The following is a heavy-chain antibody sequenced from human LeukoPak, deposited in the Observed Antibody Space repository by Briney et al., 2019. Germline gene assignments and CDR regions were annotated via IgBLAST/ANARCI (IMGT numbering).Heavy chain of an antibody. CDR3: ARTLTTMISGWFDP. D-gene: IGHD3-22*01. V-gene: IGHV3-11*01. CDR1: GFTFSDYY. CDR2: ISSSGSTI. Sequence: PGGSLRLSCAASGFTFSDYYMSWIRQAPGKGLEWVSYISSSGSTIYYADSVKGRFTISRDNAKNSLYLQMNSLRAEDTAVYYCARTLTTMISGWFDPWGQGTLVTVSS. J-gene: IGHJ5*02.